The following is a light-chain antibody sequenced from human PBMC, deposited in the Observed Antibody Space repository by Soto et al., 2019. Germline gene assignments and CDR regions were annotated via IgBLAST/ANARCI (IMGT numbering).Light chain of an antibody. Sequence: DIQITQSPSSLSAFVGDSVTITCHASQRISTFLNWYHQKPGKAPKLLIYSASYLQSGVPSSFSGSGSGTDFTLSIVTLQPEDFGTYFCQQSYRLPLTFGGGTKVDIK. CDR3: QQSYRLPLT. CDR1: QRISTF. J-gene: IGKJ4*01. CDR2: SAS. V-gene: IGKV1-39*01.